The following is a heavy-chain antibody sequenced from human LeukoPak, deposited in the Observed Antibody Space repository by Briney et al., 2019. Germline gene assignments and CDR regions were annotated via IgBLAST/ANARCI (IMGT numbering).Heavy chain of an antibody. CDR3: ARGYYGSGTFNWFDP. CDR2: IYYSGST. V-gene: IGHV4-39*07. J-gene: IGHJ5*02. Sequence: SETLSLTCTVSGGSISSSSYYWGWIRQPSGKGLEWIGSIYYSGSTYYNPSLKSRVTISVDTSKNQFSLKLSSVTAADTAVYYCARGYYGSGTFNWFDPWGQGTLVTVSS. D-gene: IGHD3-10*01. CDR1: GGSISSSSYY.